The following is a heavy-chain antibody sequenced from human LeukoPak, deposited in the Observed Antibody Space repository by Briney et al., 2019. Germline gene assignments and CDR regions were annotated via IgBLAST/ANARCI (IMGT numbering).Heavy chain of an antibody. J-gene: IGHJ3*02. Sequence: SETLSLTCAVSGGSISSGGYSWSWIRQPPGKGLEWIGYIYHSGSTYYNPSLKSRVTISVDRSKNQFSLKLSSVTAADTAVYYCARFLWRGSGRYNAFDIWGQGTMVTVSS. CDR1: GGSISSGGYS. CDR3: ARFLWRGSGRYNAFDI. CDR2: IYHSGST. D-gene: IGHD3-16*02. V-gene: IGHV4-30-2*01.